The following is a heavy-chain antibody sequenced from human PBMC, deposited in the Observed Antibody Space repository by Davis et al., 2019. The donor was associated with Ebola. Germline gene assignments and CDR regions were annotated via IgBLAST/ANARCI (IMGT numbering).Heavy chain of an antibody. J-gene: IGHJ3*02. D-gene: IGHD3-3*01. CDR1: GISIATYW. Sequence: HTGGSLRLSCAASGISIATYWMYWVRQAPGKGLELVSRINADGSTTHYGDSVPGRFSISRDDGLNKIYLEMKGLRDDDTAVYYCARDRDPFWSGSLAIWGQGTKVSVSS. CDR2: INADGSTT. CDR3: ARDRDPFWSGSLAI. V-gene: IGHV3-74*01.